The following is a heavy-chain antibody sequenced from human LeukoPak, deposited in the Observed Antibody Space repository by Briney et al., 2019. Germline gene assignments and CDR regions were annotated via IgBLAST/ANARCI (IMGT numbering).Heavy chain of an antibody. Sequence: SETLSLTCAVYGGSFSGYSCSCIRQPPGKGLEWIGEINHSGSTNYNPSLKSRDTISVDPSKNQFSLKLSSVTAADTAVYYCARGRTGWNDVWSERREYFDYWGQGTLVTVSS. CDR1: GGSFSGYS. D-gene: IGHD1-1*01. CDR2: INHSGST. J-gene: IGHJ4*02. V-gene: IGHV4-34*01. CDR3: ARGRTGWNDVWSERREYFDY.